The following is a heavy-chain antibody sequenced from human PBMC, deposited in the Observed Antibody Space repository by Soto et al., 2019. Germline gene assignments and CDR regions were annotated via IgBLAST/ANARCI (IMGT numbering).Heavy chain of an antibody. D-gene: IGHD2-2*01. V-gene: IGHV4-59*01. J-gene: IGHJ4*01. Sequence: QVRLQESGPGLVKSSETLSLTCTVSGGSLSSFYWAWIRRPPGKGLEWIGYIYHSGTTRYNSSLKGRVTMSVDSSKNEFSLKLTSVTAADTATYYCARVHKEELVTVPAAHYDHWGHGTLVTVAS. CDR3: ARVHKEELVTVPAAHYDH. CDR1: GGSLSSFY. CDR2: IYHSGTT.